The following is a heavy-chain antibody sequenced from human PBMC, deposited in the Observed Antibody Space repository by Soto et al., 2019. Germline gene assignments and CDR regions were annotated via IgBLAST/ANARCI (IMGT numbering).Heavy chain of an antibody. V-gene: IGHV3-23*01. Sequence: GGSLRLSCAASGFTFTNYDMNWVRQAPGKGLEWVSSISGGGGRTYYADSVKGRCAISRDNSENTLFLQLNGLRSEDTAVYYCAKGALASGGYDLDYWGPGTLVTVSS. CDR3: AKGALASGGYDLDY. D-gene: IGHD5-12*01. CDR1: GFTFTNYD. CDR2: ISGGGGRT. J-gene: IGHJ4*02.